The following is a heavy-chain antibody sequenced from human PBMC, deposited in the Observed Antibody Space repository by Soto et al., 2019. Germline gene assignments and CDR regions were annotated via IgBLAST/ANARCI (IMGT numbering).Heavy chain of an antibody. CDR2: ITAGGDST. D-gene: IGHD1-1*01. J-gene: IGHJ4*02. CDR3: VEPGAYWTR. Sequence: GGSLRLSCAASGFTFSGYAMSWVRQAPGKGLEWVSSITAGGDSTYYADFVKGRFTISRDNSKNTLFLQLNILGLDDTAVYFCVEPGAYWTRWGQGTLVTVSS. V-gene: IGHV3-23*01. CDR1: GFTFSGYA.